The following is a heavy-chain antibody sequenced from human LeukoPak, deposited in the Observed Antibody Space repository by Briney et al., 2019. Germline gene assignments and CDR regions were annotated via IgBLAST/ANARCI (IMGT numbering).Heavy chain of an antibody. D-gene: IGHD3-22*01. V-gene: IGHV3-11*01. CDR3: ARYSHDSSGYHFDY. J-gene: IGHJ4*02. CDR2: ISSSGSTI. CDR1: GFSFKDYY. Sequence: PGGSLRLSCATSGFSFKDYYMRWIRQAPGKGLEWLSYISSSGSTIYYADSVTGRFTISRDNAKNSLYLQMSSLRAADTALYYFARYSHDSSGYHFDYWGQGTLVTVSS.